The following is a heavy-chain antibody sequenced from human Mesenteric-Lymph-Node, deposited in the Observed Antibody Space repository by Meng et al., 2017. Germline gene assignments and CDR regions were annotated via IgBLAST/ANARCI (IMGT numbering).Heavy chain of an antibody. CDR2: IIPIFGTA. J-gene: IGHJ4*02. CDR3: AKSKHFYGSGSFYKIPSEFDQ. D-gene: IGHD3-10*01. CDR1: GGTFSSYA. Sequence: SVKVSCKASGGTFSSYAISWVRQAPGQGLEWMGGIIPIFGTANYAQMFQGRVTMTTQTSTSTVYLELRSLTSDDTAVYYCAKSKHFYGSGSFYKIPSEFDQWGQGTLVTVSS. V-gene: IGHV1-69*05.